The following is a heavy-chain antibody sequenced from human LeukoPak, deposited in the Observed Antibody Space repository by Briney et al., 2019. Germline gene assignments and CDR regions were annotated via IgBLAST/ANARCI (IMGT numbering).Heavy chain of an antibody. D-gene: IGHD1-26*01. J-gene: IGHJ4*02. CDR1: GGSISSYY. Sequence: PSETLSLACTVSGGSISSYYWSWIRQAPGKGLEWIGYIYYSGSTNYNPSLKSRVTISVHTSKNQFSLKLTSVTAADTAVYYCARDPVGSPDYFDYWGQGILVTVS. CDR2: IYYSGST. V-gene: IGHV4-59*01. CDR3: ARDPVGSPDYFDY.